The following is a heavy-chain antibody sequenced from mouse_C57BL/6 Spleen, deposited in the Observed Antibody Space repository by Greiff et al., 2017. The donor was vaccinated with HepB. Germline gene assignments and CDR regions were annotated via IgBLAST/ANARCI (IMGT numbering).Heavy chain of an antibody. J-gene: IGHJ4*01. CDR1: GYTFTSYW. Sequence: QVQLQQPGAELVKPGASVKMSCKASGYTFTSYWITWVKQRPGQGLEWIGDIYPGSGSTNYNEKFKSKATLTVDTSSSTAYMQLRSLTSEDSAVYYCAREEEFTTVVAEGYAMDYWGQGTSVTVSS. CDR3: AREEEFTTVVAEGYAMDY. V-gene: IGHV1-55*01. D-gene: IGHD1-1*01. CDR2: IYPGSGST.